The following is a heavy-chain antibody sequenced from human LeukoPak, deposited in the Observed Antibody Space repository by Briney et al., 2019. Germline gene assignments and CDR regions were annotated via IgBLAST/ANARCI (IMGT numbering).Heavy chain of an antibody. V-gene: IGHV1-2*02. D-gene: IGHD6-19*01. CDR2: INPNSGDT. J-gene: IGHJ4*02. Sequence: ASVKVSCKASGYTFTGYYIHWVRQAPGQGLEWMGWINPNSGDTNHAQKFQGRVTVTRDTSISTAYMDLSWLRSDDTAVYYCARVGSSGWYVHPTLDYWGQGTLVTVSS. CDR1: GYTFTGYY. CDR3: ARVGSSGWYVHPTLDY.